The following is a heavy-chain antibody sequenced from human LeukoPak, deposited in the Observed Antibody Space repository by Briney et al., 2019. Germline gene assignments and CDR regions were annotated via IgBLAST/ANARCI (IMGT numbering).Heavy chain of an antibody. J-gene: IGHJ5*02. CDR3: ARDYHGSSSSYNWFDP. V-gene: IGHV4-31*03. CDR2: IYYSGST. D-gene: IGHD6-6*01. Sequence: SETLSLTCTVSGGSISSGGYYWSWIRQHPGKGLEWIGYIYYSGSTYYNPFLKSRVTISVDTSKNQFSLKLSSVTAADTAVYYCARDYHGSSSSYNWFDPWGQGTLVTVSS. CDR1: GGSISSGGYY.